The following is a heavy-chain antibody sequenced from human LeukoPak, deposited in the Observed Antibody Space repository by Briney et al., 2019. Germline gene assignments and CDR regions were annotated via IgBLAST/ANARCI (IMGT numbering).Heavy chain of an antibody. V-gene: IGHV4-39*01. Sequence: SETLTLTCTVSGGSISTWCDHWARIRQPPGKGLVWIGNIYYSGSTYYNPSLKSHHTITEDTSKNQSSLKQSAMTAADTAVYYCARSVRGSYLGWFDPWGQGTLVTVSS. J-gene: IGHJ5*02. D-gene: IGHD1-26*01. CDR2: IYYSGST. CDR1: GGSISTWCDH. CDR3: ARSVRGSYLGWFDP.